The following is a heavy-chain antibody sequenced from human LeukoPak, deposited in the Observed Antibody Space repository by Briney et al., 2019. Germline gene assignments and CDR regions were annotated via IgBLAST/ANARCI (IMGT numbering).Heavy chain of an antibody. CDR1: GFTFTKYA. J-gene: IGHJ4*02. CDR3: AKDQDCYDSGGIDY. V-gene: IGHV3-23*01. CDR2: ISGSGGST. Sequence: GGSLRLSCAASGFTFTKYAMSWVRQAPGKGLEWVSGISGSGGSTYYADSVKCRFTISRDNSRNTLYLQMNSLRAEDTAVYYCAKDQDCYDSGGIDYWGQGTLVTVSS. D-gene: IGHD3-10*01.